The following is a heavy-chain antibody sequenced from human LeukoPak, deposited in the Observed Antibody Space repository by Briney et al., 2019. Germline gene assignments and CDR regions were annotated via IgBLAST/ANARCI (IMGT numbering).Heavy chain of an antibody. D-gene: IGHD3-3*01. V-gene: IGHV3-43D*03. CDR3: AKDKGRLRFLEWLLLN. J-gene: IGHJ4*02. CDR1: GFTFDDYA. CDR2: ISWDGGST. Sequence: PGGSLRLSCAASGFTFDDYAMHWVRQAPGKGLEWVSLISWDGGSTYYADSVKGRFTISRDNSKNSLYLQMNSLRAEDTALYYCAKDKGRLRFLEWLLLNWGQGTLVTVSS.